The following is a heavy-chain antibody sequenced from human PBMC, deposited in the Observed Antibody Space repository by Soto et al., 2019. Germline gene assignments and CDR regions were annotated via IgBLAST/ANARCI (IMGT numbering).Heavy chain of an antibody. Sequence: SETLSLTCTVSGGSISSSSYYWGWIRQPPGKGLEWIGSIYYSGSTYYNPSLKSRVTISVDTSKNQFSLKLSSVTAADTAVYYCARSLEYSSSWYEANWFDPWGQGTLVTVSS. J-gene: IGHJ5*02. V-gene: IGHV4-39*01. CDR1: GGSISSSSYY. CDR2: IYYSGST. CDR3: ARSLEYSSSWYEANWFDP. D-gene: IGHD6-13*01.